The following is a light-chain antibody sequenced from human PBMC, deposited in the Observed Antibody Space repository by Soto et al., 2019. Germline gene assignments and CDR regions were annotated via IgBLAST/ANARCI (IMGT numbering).Light chain of an antibody. CDR3: QQYHNWPYT. CDR2: HAS. Sequence: EIVMTQSPATLSVSPGDRATLSCRASQSVDSNLAWYQQKPGQAPRLLISHASTRATGLPARFSGAGSGTEFTLTISSLQSEDFAVYYCQQYHNWPYTVGQGTKVDSK. CDR1: QSVDSN. J-gene: IGKJ2*01. V-gene: IGKV3-15*01.